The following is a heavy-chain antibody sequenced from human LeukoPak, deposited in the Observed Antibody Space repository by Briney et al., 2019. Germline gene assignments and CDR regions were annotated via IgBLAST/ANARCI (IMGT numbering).Heavy chain of an antibody. CDR2: INTNTGNP. V-gene: IGHV7-4-1*02. CDR1: GYIFTDYA. CDR3: ARGGWPGYYYYYMDV. D-gene: IGHD6-19*01. J-gene: IGHJ6*03. Sequence: ASVKVSCKASGYIFTDYAMNWVRQAPGQGLEWMGWINTNTGNPTYAQGFTGRFVFSLDTSVSTAYLQISSLKAEDTAVYYCARGGWPGYYYYYMDVWGKGTTVTVSS.